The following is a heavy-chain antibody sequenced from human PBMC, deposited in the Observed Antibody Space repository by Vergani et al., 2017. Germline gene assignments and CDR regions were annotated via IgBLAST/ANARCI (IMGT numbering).Heavy chain of an antibody. V-gene: IGHV4-61*02. CDR3: AGQDSGSYLFDC. CDR1: GGSISSGSYY. D-gene: IGHD1-26*01. J-gene: IGHJ4*02. CDR2: VYTSGST. Sequence: QVQLQESGPGLVKPSQTLSLTCTVSGGSISSGSYYWSWIRQPAGKGLEWIGRVYTSGSTNYNPSLKSRVTISVDTSKNQFSLKLSSVTAADTAVYYCAGQDSGSYLFDCWGQGTLVTVSS.